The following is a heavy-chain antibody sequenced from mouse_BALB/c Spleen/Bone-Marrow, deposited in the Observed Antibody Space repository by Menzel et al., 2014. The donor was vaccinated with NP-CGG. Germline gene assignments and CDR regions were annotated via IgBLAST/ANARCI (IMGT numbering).Heavy chain of an antibody. CDR1: GYSFTGYT. CDR3: ARHGYGNYVAMDY. V-gene: IGHV1-18*01. Sequence: EVQLQQSGPELVKPGASMEISCKASGYSFTGYTMNWVRQSHGKNLEWIGLINPYDGGTSYNQKFKGKATLTVDKSSSTAYMELLSLTSEDSAVYYCARHGYGNYVAMDYWGQGTSVTVSS. D-gene: IGHD2-10*02. J-gene: IGHJ4*01. CDR2: INPYDGGT.